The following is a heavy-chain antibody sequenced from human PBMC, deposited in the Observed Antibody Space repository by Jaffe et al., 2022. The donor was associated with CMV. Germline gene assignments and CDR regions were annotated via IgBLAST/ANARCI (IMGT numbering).Heavy chain of an antibody. CDR2: IYYSGST. J-gene: IGHJ5*02. D-gene: IGHD2-15*01. CDR3: ARVVVADHGAVWFDP. CDR1: GGSISSYY. Sequence: QVQLQESGPGLVKPSETLSLTCTVSGGSISSYYWSWIRQPPGKGLEWIGYIYYSGSTNYNPSLKSRVTISVDTSKNQFSLKLSSVTAADTAVYYCARVVVADHGAVWFDPWGQGTLVTVSS. V-gene: IGHV4-59*01.